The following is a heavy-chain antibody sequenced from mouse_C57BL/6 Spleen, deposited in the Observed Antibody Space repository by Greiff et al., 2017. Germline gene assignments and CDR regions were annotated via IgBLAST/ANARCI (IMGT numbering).Heavy chain of an antibody. V-gene: IGHV1-82*01. J-gene: IGHJ2*01. Sequence: QVQLQESGPELVKPGASVKISCKASGYAFSSSWMNWVKQRPGKGLEWIGRIYPGDGDTNYNGKFKGKATLTADKSSSTAYMQLSSLTSEDSAVYFCAREADYWGQGTTLTVSS. CDR1: GYAFSSSW. CDR3: AREADY. CDR2: IYPGDGDT.